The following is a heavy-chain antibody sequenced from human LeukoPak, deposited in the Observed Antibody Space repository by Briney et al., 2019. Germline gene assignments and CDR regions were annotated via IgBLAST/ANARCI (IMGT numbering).Heavy chain of an antibody. J-gene: IGHJ4*02. CDR2: IYSGGST. Sequence: PGGSLRLSCAASGFTVSSNYMSWVRQAPGKGLEWVSVIYSGGSTYYADSVKGRFTISRDNSKNTLYLQMNSLRAEDTAVYYCARTFRFPHYFDYWGQGTLVTASS. V-gene: IGHV3-66*02. CDR1: GFTVSSNY. CDR3: ARTFRFPHYFDY. D-gene: IGHD2-21*01.